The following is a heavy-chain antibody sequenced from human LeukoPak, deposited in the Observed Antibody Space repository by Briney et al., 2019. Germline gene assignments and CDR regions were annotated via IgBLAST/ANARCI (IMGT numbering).Heavy chain of an antibody. CDR2: IRYDGSNI. CDR3: ARISGYDESYFDY. D-gene: IGHD5-12*01. CDR1: GFTFSSYG. J-gene: IGHJ4*02. V-gene: IGHV3-30*02. Sequence: GGSLRLSCVASGFTFSSYGMHWVRQAPGKGLEWVAFIRYDGSNIYYADSVKGRFTISRDNSKNTLSLQMNSLRAEDTAVYYCARISGYDESYFDYWGQGTLVTVSS.